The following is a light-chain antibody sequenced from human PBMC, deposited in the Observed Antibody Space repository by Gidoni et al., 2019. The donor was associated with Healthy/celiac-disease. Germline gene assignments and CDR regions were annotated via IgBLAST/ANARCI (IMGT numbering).Light chain of an antibody. CDR3: QKCYSTL. CDR1: QSVLYSFNNKNY. V-gene: IGKV4-1*01. CDR2: WAS. J-gene: IGKJ4*01. Sequence: IVITQSPDSLAMSLGERATINCKSSQSVLYSFNNKNYLAQYQQKPGQPPKLLIYWASTREFGVPDRFSGSGSETDFTLTISNLQAEDVVVYYYQKCYSTLFGGXTKVEIK.